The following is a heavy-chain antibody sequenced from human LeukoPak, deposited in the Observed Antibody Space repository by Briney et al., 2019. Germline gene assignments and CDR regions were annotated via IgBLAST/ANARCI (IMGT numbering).Heavy chain of an antibody. CDR3: ARDSSDWYFDL. J-gene: IGHJ2*01. CDR1: GFTFGSFW. Sequence: GGSLRLSCAASGFTFGSFWLHWVRQAPGKGLIWVSRIKSDGSSTSYADSVEGRFTISRDNAKNTLYLQMNSLKDEDTAVYVCARDSSDWYFDLWGRGTLVTVSS. V-gene: IGHV3-74*01. CDR2: IKSDGSST. D-gene: IGHD3-10*01.